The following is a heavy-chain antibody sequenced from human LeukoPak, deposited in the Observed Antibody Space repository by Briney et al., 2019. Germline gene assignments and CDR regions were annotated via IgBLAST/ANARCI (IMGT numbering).Heavy chain of an antibody. CDR3: AKASVWTLVRVVSYFDE. CDR1: GFTFNSYA. J-gene: IGHJ4*02. Sequence: GGSLRLSCAASGFTFNSYAFNWVRQAPGKGLEWVSGISGSGDNTWYADSVKGRFTISRDNSKKTLDLQMHSLRAEDTAVYYCAKASVWTLVRVVSYFDEWGQGIQVTVSS. V-gene: IGHV3-23*01. D-gene: IGHD3-10*01. CDR2: ISGSGDNT.